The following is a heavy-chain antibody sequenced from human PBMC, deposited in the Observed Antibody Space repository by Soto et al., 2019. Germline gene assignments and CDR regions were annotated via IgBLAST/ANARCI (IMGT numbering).Heavy chain of an antibody. J-gene: IGHJ4*02. CDR3: ARDDFWSGYSSYYFDY. Sequence: SGPTLVNPTQTLTLTCTFSGFSLSTSGVGVGWIRQPPGKALEWLALIYWNDDKRYSPSLKSRLTITKDTSKNQVVLTMTNMDTVDTATYYCARDDFWSGYSSYYFDYWGQGTLVTVSS. CDR2: IYWNDDK. V-gene: IGHV2-5*01. D-gene: IGHD3-3*01. CDR1: GFSLSTSGVG.